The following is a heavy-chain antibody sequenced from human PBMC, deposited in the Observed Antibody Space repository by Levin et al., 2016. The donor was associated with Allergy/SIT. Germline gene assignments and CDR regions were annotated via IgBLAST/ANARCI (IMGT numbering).Heavy chain of an antibody. J-gene: IGHJ4*02. CDR1: GFTFSNFA. Sequence: GESLKISCAASGFTFSNFAMHWVRQAPGKGLEYISYISSGDNYIYYADSVKGRFTSSRDNAKNSVYLQMNSLRAEDTAIYYCARDKIGGASPFDYWGQGVLVTVSS. CDR3: ARDKIGGASPFDY. D-gene: IGHD1-26*01. CDR2: ISSGDNYI. V-gene: IGHV3-48*03.